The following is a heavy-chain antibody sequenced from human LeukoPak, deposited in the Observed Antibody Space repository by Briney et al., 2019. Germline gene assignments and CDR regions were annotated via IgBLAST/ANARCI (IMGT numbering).Heavy chain of an antibody. J-gene: IGHJ4*02. CDR3: AKSAVVYSNDFDY. D-gene: IGHD2/OR15-2a*01. CDR2: ISWNSGSI. CDR1: GFTFDDYA. V-gene: IGHV3-9*03. Sequence: GGSLRLSCAASGFTFDDYAMHWVRQAPGKGLEWVSGISWNSGSIGYADSVKGRFTISRDNAKNSLYLQMNSLRAEDIALYYCAKSAVVYSNDFDYRGQGTLVTVSS.